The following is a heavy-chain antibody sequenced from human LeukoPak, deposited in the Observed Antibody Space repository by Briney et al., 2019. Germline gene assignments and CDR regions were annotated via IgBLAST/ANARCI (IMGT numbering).Heavy chain of an antibody. CDR2: INEDGSTT. Sequence: GGSLRLSYAASGFTFSSNWMHWVRQAPGKGLVWVSRINEDGSTTNYADSVKGRSTIFRDNAKNTLYLQMNSLRAEDTAVYYCVRDLGGRSGHWGQGTLVTVSS. CDR1: GFTFSSNW. V-gene: IGHV3-74*01. D-gene: IGHD1-26*01. CDR3: VRDLGGRSGH. J-gene: IGHJ4*02.